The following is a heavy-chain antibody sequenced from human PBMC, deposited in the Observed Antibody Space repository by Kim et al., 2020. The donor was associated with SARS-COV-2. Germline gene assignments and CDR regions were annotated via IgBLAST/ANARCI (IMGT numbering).Heavy chain of an antibody. V-gene: IGHV4-34*01. D-gene: IGHD5-12*01. CDR1: GGSFSGYY. CDR3: ARDLKGELRLSWFDP. J-gene: IGHJ5*02. Sequence: SETLSLTCAVYGGSFSGYYWSWIRQPPGKGLEWIGEINHSGSTNYNPSLKSRVTISVDTSKNQFSLKLSSVTAADTAVYYCARDLKGELRLSWFDPWGQGTLVTVSS. CDR2: INHSGST.